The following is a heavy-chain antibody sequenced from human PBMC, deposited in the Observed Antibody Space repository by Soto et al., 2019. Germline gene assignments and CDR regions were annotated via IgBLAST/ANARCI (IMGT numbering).Heavy chain of an antibody. J-gene: IGHJ4*02. V-gene: IGHV1-69*01. Sequence: QVQLVQSGAEVKKPGSSVKVSCKASGGTFSSYAISWVRQAPGQGLEWMGGIIPIFGTANYPQKFQGRVTITADESTSTAYMELSSLRSEDTAVDYCARRATPRRFLEWLLNYWGLGTLVTVSS. CDR3: ARRATPRRFLEWLLNY. CDR1: GGTFSSYA. CDR2: IIPIFGTA. D-gene: IGHD3-3*01.